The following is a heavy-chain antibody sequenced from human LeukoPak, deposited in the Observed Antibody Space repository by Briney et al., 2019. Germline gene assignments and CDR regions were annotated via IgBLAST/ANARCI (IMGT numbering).Heavy chain of an antibody. CDR1: GFTFSSYW. J-gene: IGHJ3*02. Sequence: GGSLRLSCAASGFTFSSYWMSWVRQAPGKGLEWVANIKQDGSEKYYVDSVKGRFTISRDNAKNSLYLQMNSLRAEDTAVYYCARDVDNWNYVVVAFDIWGQGTMVTVSS. D-gene: IGHD1-7*01. CDR2: IKQDGSEK. V-gene: IGHV3-7*01. CDR3: ARDVDNWNYVVVAFDI.